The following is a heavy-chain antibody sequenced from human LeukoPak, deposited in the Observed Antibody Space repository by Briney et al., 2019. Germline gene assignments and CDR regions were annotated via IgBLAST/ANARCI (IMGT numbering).Heavy chain of an antibody. D-gene: IGHD4-17*01. CDR1: GGTFSSYA. J-gene: IGHJ4*02. Sequence: SVKVSCKASGGTFSSYAISWVRQAPGQGLEWMGGIIPIFGTANYAQKFQGRVTITTDESTSTAYMELSSLRSDDTAVYYCARDHGDSSVDYWGQGTLVTVSS. CDR3: ARDHGDSSVDY. CDR2: IIPIFGTA. V-gene: IGHV1-69*05.